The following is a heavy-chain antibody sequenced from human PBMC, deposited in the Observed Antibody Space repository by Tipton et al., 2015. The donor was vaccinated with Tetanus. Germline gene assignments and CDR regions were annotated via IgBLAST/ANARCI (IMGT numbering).Heavy chain of an antibody. V-gene: IGHV3-21*01. Sequence: SLRLSCAASGFTFSSYSMNWVRQAPGKGLEWVSSISSSSYIYYADSVKGRFTISRDNAKNSLYLQMNSLRAEDTAVYYCAREYCSGGSCYFRDYYYGMDVWGQGTTVTVSS. J-gene: IGHJ6*02. CDR1: GFTFSSYS. CDR3: AREYCSGGSCYFRDYYYGMDV. CDR2: ISSSSYI. D-gene: IGHD2-15*01.